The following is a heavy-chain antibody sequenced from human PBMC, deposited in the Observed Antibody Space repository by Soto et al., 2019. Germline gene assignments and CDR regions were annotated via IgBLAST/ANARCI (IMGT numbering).Heavy chain of an antibody. CDR1: GFTFTSSA. Sequence: QMQLVQSGPEVKKPGTSVKVSCKASGFTFTSSAVQWVRQARGQRLEWIGWIVVGSGNTNYAQKFQERVTITRDMSTSTAYMELSSLRSEDTAVYYCAAVSLGYCSGGSCDYYGMDVWGQGTTVTVSS. D-gene: IGHD2-15*01. V-gene: IGHV1-58*01. CDR2: IVVGSGNT. CDR3: AAVSLGYCSGGSCDYYGMDV. J-gene: IGHJ6*02.